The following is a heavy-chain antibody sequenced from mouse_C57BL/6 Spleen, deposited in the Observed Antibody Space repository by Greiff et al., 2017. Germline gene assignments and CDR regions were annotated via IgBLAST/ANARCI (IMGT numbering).Heavy chain of an antibody. CDR1: GFSLTSYG. J-gene: IGHJ3*01. Sequence: VQLVESGPGLVAPSQSLSITCTVSGFSLTSYGVDWVRPSPGKGLEWLGVIWGVGSTTHNSATNSSLSTSKNNSKSQDFLKMNSLQNDDTAMYFCASATELGPPFAYWGQGTLVTVSA. V-gene: IGHV2-6*01. CDR2: IWGVGST. CDR3: ASATELGPPFAY. D-gene: IGHD4-1*01.